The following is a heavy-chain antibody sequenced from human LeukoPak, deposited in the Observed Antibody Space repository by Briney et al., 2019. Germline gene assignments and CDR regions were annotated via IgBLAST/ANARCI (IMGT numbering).Heavy chain of an antibody. Sequence: GGSLRLSCTVSGFTVSSNSMSWVRQAPGKGLEWVSFIYSDNTHYSDSVKGRFTISRDNSKNTLYLQMNSLRAEDTAVYYCARSHPPDYYRTGHSDYWGQGTLVTVSS. CDR2: IYSDNT. CDR1: GFTVSSNS. J-gene: IGHJ4*02. V-gene: IGHV3-53*01. D-gene: IGHD3-10*01. CDR3: ARSHPPDYYRTGHSDY.